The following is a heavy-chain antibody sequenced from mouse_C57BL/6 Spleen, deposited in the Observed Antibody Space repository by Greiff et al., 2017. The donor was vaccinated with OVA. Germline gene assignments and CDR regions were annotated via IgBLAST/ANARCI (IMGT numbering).Heavy chain of an antibody. CDR3: ASVVATKNAMDY. Sequence: QVTLKECGPGILQSSQTLSLTCSFSGFSLSTSGMGVSWIRQPSGKGLEWLAHIYWDDDKRYNPSLKSRLTISKDTSRNQVFLKITSVDTADTATYYCASVVATKNAMDYWGQGTSVTVSS. J-gene: IGHJ4*01. CDR2: IYWDDDK. D-gene: IGHD1-1*01. V-gene: IGHV8-12*01. CDR1: GFSLSTSGMG.